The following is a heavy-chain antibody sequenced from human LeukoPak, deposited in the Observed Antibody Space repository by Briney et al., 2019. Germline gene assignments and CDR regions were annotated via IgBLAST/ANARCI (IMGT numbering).Heavy chain of an antibody. J-gene: IGHJ4*02. D-gene: IGHD1-26*01. CDR3: ARDVGGSLDY. Sequence: GGSLRHSCAASGFTFSTYWMAWVRQAPGKGLEWVANIKGDESARHQADSVEGRFTISRDNAKKSVYLQMSSLRGEDTAVYYCARDVGGSLDYWGQGTLVTVSS. V-gene: IGHV3-7*01. CDR1: GFTFSTYW. CDR2: IKGDESAR.